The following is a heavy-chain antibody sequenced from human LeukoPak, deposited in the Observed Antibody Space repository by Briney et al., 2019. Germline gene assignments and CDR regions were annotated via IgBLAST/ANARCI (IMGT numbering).Heavy chain of an antibody. J-gene: IGHJ4*02. V-gene: IGHV3-11*04. CDR2: ISSSGSTI. Sequence: GGSLRLSCAAYGFTFSDSYMSWIRQAPGKGLEWVSYISSSGSTIYYADSVKGRFTISRDNAKNSLYLQMNSLRAEDTAVYYCARDLSYSSGCPCYWDQGILVTVSS. CDR1: GFTFSDSY. D-gene: IGHD6-19*01. CDR3: ARDLSYSSGCPCY.